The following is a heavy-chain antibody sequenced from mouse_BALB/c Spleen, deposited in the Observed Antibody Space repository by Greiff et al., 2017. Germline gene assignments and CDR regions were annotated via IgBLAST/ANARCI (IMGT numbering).Heavy chain of an antibody. CDR2: ISSGGST. V-gene: IGHV5-6-5*01. Sequence: EVMLVESGGGLVKPGGSLKLSCAASGFTFSSYAMSWVRQTPEKRLEWVASISSGGSTYYPDSVKGRFTISRDNARNILYLQMSSLRSEDTAMYYGARGRDDGYEAMDYWGQGTSVTVSS. CDR1: GFTFSSYA. D-gene: IGHD2-3*01. J-gene: IGHJ4*01. CDR3: ARGRDDGYEAMDY.